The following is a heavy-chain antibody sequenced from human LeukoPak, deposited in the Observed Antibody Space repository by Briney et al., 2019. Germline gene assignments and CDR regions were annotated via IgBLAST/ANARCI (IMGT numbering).Heavy chain of an antibody. J-gene: IGHJ4*02. CDR3: ARRFRFLGDILTGYSFQLDY. V-gene: IGHV4-59*01. CDR1: GGSISSYY. D-gene: IGHD3-9*01. Sequence: PSETLSLTCTVSGGSISSYYWSWLRQPPGKGLDWIGYIYNSGSTNYNPSLKSRVTISVDTSKNQFPLKLSSVTAADTAVYYCARRFRFLGDILTGYSFQLDYWGQGTLVTVSS. CDR2: IYNSGST.